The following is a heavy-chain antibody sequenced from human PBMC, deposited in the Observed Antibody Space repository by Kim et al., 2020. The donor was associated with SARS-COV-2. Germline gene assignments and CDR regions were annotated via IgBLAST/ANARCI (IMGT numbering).Heavy chain of an antibody. CDR3: ASRVDP. CDR2: SSSYI. J-gene: IGHJ5*02. Sequence: SSSYIYYADSVQGRFTISRDNAKNSLYLKMNSLRAEDTAVYYCASRVDPWGQGTLVTVSS. D-gene: IGHD6-13*01. V-gene: IGHV3-21*01.